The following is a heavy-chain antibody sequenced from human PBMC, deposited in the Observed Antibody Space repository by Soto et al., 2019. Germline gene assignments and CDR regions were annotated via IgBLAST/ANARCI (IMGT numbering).Heavy chain of an antibody. CDR1: GFTFSNYG. D-gene: IGHD3-3*01. CDR3: AKEYFDFWSGSHYYQYGMDV. CDR2: ISSDGSNR. V-gene: IGHV3-30*18. Sequence: QVQLVESGGGVVQPGKSLRLSCAASGFTFSNYGMHWVRQAPGKGLEWVAVISSDGSNRYYGDSVKGRFTISRDDSKNTLYLQMNSLRGEDTALYYCAKEYFDFWSGSHYYQYGMDVWGQGTTVTVSS. J-gene: IGHJ6*02.